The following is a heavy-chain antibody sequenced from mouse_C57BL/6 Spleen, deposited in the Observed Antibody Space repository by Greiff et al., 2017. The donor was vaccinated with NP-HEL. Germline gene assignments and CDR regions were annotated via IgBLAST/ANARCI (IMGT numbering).Heavy chain of an antibody. Sequence: VQLQQSGAELARPGASVKLSCKASGYTFTSYGISWVKQRTGQGLEWIGEIYPRSGNTYYNEKFKGKATLTADKSSSTAYMELRSLTSEDSAVYFGARSHYYGSSYDYFDYWGQGTTLTVSS. J-gene: IGHJ2*01. CDR3: ARSHYYGSSYDYFDY. CDR1: GYTFTSYG. CDR2: IYPRSGNT. D-gene: IGHD1-1*01. V-gene: IGHV1-81*01.